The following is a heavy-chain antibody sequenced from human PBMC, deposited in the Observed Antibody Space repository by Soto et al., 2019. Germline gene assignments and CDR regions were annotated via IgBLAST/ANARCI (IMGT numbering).Heavy chain of an antibody. V-gene: IGHV1-46*01. Sequence: QVQLVQSGAEVKKPGASVKVSCKASGYTFTIYYMHWVRQAPGQWLEWMGIINPSGGSTSYAQMFQGRVTMTRDTSTSTVYMELSSLRSEDTAIYYCARSRDRFDYWGQGTLVTVSS. CDR3: ARSRDRFDY. J-gene: IGHJ4*02. CDR1: GYTFTIYY. CDR2: INPSGGST.